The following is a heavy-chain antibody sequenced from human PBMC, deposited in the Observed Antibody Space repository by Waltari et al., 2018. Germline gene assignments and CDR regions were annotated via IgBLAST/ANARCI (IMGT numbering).Heavy chain of an antibody. CDR1: GFPFRTYA. CDR2: KSDDRSNK. CDR3: AREADRPGAFDI. Sequence: QVQLVESGGVVVQPGSSLRLSCAASGFPFRTYAMQWVRQAPGKGLEWGAVKSDDRSNKYYADAVKCRCTISRDKSKNTLELQMNSQRAEDTAVYYCAREADRPGAFDIWGQGTMVTVSS. D-gene: IGHD6-6*01. J-gene: IGHJ3*02. V-gene: IGHV3-30-3*01.